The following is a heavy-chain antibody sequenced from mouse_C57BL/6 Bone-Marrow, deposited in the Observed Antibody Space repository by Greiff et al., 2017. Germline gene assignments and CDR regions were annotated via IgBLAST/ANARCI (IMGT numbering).Heavy chain of an antibody. V-gene: IGHV1-5*01. Sequence: VQLKQSGPELARPGASVKMSCKTSGYTFTSYWMHWVKQRPGQGLEWIGAIYPGNSDTSYNQKFKGKAKLTAVTSASTAYMELSSLTTEDSAVSFCTRCSTYVDWYFDFCGTGTTVTVSS. J-gene: IGHJ1*03. CDR2: IYPGNSDT. D-gene: IGHD5-1*01. CDR1: GYTFTSYW. CDR3: TRCSTYVDWYFDF.